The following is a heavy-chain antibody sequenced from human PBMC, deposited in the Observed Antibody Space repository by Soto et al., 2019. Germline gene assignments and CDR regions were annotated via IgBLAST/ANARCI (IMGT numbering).Heavy chain of an antibody. Sequence: ASVKVSCKASGYTFNNYGITWVRQAPGQGLEWLGWISVYNGNKNYSKKVQGRVSMTADTSTSTAHMELWSLQSDDTAVYFCARVAITLIRGLKVDFYSMDVWGQGTTVTVSS. J-gene: IGHJ6*02. CDR2: ISVYNGNK. CDR1: GYTFNNYG. D-gene: IGHD3-10*01. V-gene: IGHV1-18*01. CDR3: ARVAITLIRGLKVDFYSMDV.